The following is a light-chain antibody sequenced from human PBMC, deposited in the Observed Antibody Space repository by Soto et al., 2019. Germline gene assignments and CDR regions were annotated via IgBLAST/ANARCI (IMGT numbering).Light chain of an antibody. J-gene: IGKJ2*01. CDR2: GAF. CDR3: QYYGGYYGSSPRYT. Sequence: EIVLTQSPGTLSLSPGERATLSCRASQKVSSNYLAWYQQRPGQAPRLLMYGAFIRATGIPDRISGSGSGTEFTVTISRLEPEDFALYYCQYYGGYYGSSPRYTFGQGTKLDIK. V-gene: IGKV3-20*01. CDR1: QKVSSNY.